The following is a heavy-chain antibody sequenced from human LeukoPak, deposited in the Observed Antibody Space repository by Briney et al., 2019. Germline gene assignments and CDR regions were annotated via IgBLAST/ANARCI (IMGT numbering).Heavy chain of an antibody. D-gene: IGHD3-16*01. CDR1: GGSISSSSYY. CDR3: ARSDYDYVWGSYGFDP. Sequence: SETLSLTCTVSGGSISSSSYYWGWIRHPPGRGLEWFGSIYYSGSTYYNPSLKSRVTISVDTSKNQSSLKLSSVTAADTAVYYCARSDYDYVWGSYGFDPWGQGTLVTVSS. V-gene: IGHV4-39*01. CDR2: IYYSGST. J-gene: IGHJ5*02.